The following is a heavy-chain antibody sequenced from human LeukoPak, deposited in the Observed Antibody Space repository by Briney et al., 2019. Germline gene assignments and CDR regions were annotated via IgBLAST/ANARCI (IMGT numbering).Heavy chain of an antibody. CDR1: GFTSGNYW. J-gene: IGHJ6*03. Sequence: PGGSLRLSCVASGFTSGNYWMHWVRQAPGKGPERVSRIDDDGTDTHYAVSVKGRFTISRDNAKNTLYLQMNSLRGEDTAVYYCARGMLSSAGYHWYYYMDVWGKGAMVTVSS. CDR3: ARGMLSSAGYHWYYYMDV. V-gene: IGHV3-74*01. CDR2: IDDDGTDT. D-gene: IGHD3-3*01.